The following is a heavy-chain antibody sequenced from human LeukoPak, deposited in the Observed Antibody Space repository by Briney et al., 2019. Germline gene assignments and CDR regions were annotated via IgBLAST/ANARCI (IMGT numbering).Heavy chain of an antibody. D-gene: IGHD3-16*01. V-gene: IGHV1-18*01. Sequence: ASVKVSCRASSYTFTSYGISWVRQAPGQGLEWMGWISAYNGNTDYAQSLQGRVTMTTDTSTSTVYMELRSLRSDDTAVCYCARDVGRSYDLDYWGQGTLVTVSS. CDR1: SYTFTSYG. CDR2: ISAYNGNT. J-gene: IGHJ4*02. CDR3: ARDVGRSYDLDY.